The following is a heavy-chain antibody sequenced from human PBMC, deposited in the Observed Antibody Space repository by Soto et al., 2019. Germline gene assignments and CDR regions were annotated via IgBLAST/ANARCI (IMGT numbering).Heavy chain of an antibody. D-gene: IGHD3-10*01. J-gene: IGHJ4*02. Sequence: ASVKVSCQVSGYTLTELFMHWVRQAPGKGLGWMGGFDPEDGETIYAQKFQGRVTMTEDTSTDTAYMELSSLRSEDTAVYYCAMDRMVRGVRYFDYWGQGTLVTVSS. V-gene: IGHV1-24*01. CDR1: GYTLTELF. CDR3: AMDRMVRGVRYFDY. CDR2: FDPEDGET.